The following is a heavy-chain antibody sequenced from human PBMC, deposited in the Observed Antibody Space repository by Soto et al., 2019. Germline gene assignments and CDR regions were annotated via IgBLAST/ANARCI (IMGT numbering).Heavy chain of an antibody. CDR1: GFTFDDYT. CDR2: ISWDGGST. Sequence: PGGSLRLSCAASGFTFDDYTMHWVRQAPGRGLEWVPLISWDGGSTYYADSVKGRFTISRDNSKNSLYLQMNSLRTEDTALYYCAKGERSSSPPYYYYGMDVWGQGTTVTVS. D-gene: IGHD6-13*01. CDR3: AKGERSSSPPYYYYGMDV. V-gene: IGHV3-43*01. J-gene: IGHJ6*02.